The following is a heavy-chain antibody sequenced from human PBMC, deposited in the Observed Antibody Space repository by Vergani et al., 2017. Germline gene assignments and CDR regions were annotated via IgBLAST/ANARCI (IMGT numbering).Heavy chain of an antibody. J-gene: IGHJ4*02. CDR3: AKELTTVTIPNYFDY. D-gene: IGHD4-17*01. CDR2: IQFDGSNQ. CDR1: GFTLSNYD. V-gene: IGHV3-30*02. Sequence: QVQLVESGGGVVQRGGSLRLSCATSGFTLSNYDMQWIRQGPGKGLEFVAFIQFDGSNQYYADSVKGRFTLSRDNSMNTLYLQMNSLRADDTAVYYCAKELTTVTIPNYFDYWGQGTLVTVSS.